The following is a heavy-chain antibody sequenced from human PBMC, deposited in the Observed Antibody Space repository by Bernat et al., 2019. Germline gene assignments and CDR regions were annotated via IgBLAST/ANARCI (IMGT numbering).Heavy chain of an antibody. Sequence: QVQLVESGGGLVKPGGSLRLSCAASGFTFSDYYMSWIRQAPGKGLDWVSYISSSSTAIYYADSVKGRFTISRDNPRNSLYLQMNSLRAEDTAVYYCAGGRCTGGGCYSVDDMDIWGQGTMVTVSS. CDR3: AGGRCTGGGCYSVDDMDI. J-gene: IGHJ3*02. D-gene: IGHD2-15*01. V-gene: IGHV3-11*04. CDR2: ISSSSTAI. CDR1: GFTFSDYY.